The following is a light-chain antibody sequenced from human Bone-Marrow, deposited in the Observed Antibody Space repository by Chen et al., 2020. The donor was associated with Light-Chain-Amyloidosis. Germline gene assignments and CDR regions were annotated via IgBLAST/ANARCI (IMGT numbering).Light chain of an antibody. CDR2: EDD. J-gene: IGLJ3*02. V-gene: IGLV6-57*01. Sequence: NFMLTQPHSVSESPGKTVIISCTRSSGSIATNYVQWYQQRPGSSPTTVIYEDDQRPSGVPDLCSGSIDRSSNSASLTIAGLKTEDEADYYCQSYQGSSQGVFGGGTKLTVL. CDR3: QSYQGSSQGV. CDR1: SGSIATNY.